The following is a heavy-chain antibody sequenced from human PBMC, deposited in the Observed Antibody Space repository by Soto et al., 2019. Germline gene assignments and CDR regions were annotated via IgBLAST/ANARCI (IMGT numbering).Heavy chain of an antibody. Sequence: PGGSLRLSCAASGFTFDDYAMHWVRQVLGKGLEWVSSISWNSGNIGYADSVKGRFTTPRDNAKNSLYLQMNSLRPEDTALYYCVRSKGGYSYGTPFDYWGQGTLVTVSS. CDR2: ISWNSGNI. D-gene: IGHD5-18*01. CDR1: GFTFDDYA. V-gene: IGHV3-9*01. CDR3: VRSKGGYSYGTPFDY. J-gene: IGHJ4*02.